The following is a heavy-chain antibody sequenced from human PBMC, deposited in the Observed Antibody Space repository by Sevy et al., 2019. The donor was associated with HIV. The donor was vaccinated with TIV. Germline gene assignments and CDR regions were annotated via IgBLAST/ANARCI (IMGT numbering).Heavy chain of an antibody. CDR2: IYYSGST. D-gene: IGHD1-20*01. J-gene: IGHJ4*02. Sequence: HSETLSLTCTVSGGSMNIYYWSWIRQPPGKGLEWIGYIYYSGSTNYNPSLKSRVTISVDTSKNQFSLKLRSVTTADTAVYYCARVGFNWNDVDYWGQGTLVTVSS. CDR1: GGSMNIYY. V-gene: IGHV4-59*01. CDR3: ARVGFNWNDVDY.